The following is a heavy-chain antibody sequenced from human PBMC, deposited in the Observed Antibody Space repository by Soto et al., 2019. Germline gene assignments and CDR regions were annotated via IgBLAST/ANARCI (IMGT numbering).Heavy chain of an antibody. CDR3: ARRNSGWGGFDY. Sequence: QLLESGPGLVKPSETLSLTCTVSGGSISSSSYYWGWIRQPPGKGLEWIGSIYYSGSTYYNPSLKSRVTISVDTSKNQFSLKLSSVTAADTAVYYCARRNSGWGGFDYWGQGTLVTVSS. CDR1: GGSISSSSYY. J-gene: IGHJ4*02. CDR2: IYYSGST. V-gene: IGHV4-39*01. D-gene: IGHD6-19*01.